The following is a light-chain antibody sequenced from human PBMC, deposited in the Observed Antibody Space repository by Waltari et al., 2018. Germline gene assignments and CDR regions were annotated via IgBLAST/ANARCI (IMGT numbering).Light chain of an antibody. Sequence: DIVMTQSPDSLALSLGERVPINCRSSQNLLYNSDNKNYLAWFQQKPGQPPKLLIYWASTRESGVPDRFSGSGSGTEFTLTISSLQAADVAVYYCQQCYSTPYTFGQGTKLEIK. V-gene: IGKV4-1*01. CDR3: QQCYSTPYT. CDR2: WAS. J-gene: IGKJ2*01. CDR1: QNLLYNSDNKNY.